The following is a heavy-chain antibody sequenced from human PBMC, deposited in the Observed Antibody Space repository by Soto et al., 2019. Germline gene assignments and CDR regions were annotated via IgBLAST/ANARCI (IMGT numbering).Heavy chain of an antibody. V-gene: IGHV4-59*01. CDR1: GGSISSYY. CDR2: IYYSGST. J-gene: IGHJ5*02. CDR3: ARDRRPDDFWSGYYNHNWFDP. D-gene: IGHD3-3*01. Sequence: QVQLQESGPGLVKPSETLSLTCTVSGGSISSYYWSWIRQPPGKGLEWIGYIYYSGSTNYNPSLKSRVTISVDTSKNQFSLKLSSVTAADTAVYYCARDRRPDDFWSGYYNHNWFDPWGQGTLVTVSS.